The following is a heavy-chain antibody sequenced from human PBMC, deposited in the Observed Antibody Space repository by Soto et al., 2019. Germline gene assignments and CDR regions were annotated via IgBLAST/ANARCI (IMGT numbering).Heavy chain of an antibody. CDR1: SYG. Sequence: SYGSCWVGEDQEQVPEWVGWIRGSHGNTNYAQKLQGRVTMTTDTSTSTAYMELRSLRSDDTAVYYCARVSDYFYDFWSGYYGRATYYYYYGMGVWGQGITVTVS. CDR2: IRGSHGNT. J-gene: IGHJ6*02. D-gene: IGHD3-3*01. CDR3: ARVSDYFYDFWSGYYGRATYYYYYGMGV. V-gene: IGHV1-18*04.